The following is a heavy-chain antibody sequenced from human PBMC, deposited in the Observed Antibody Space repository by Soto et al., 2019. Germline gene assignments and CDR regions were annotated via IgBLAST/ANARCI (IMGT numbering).Heavy chain of an antibody. Sequence: GGSLRLSCAASGFTFSSYAMSWVRQAPGKGLEWVSAISGSGGSTYYADSVKGRFTISRDNSKNTLYLQMNSLRAEDTAVYYCAGVAMIVVVAHSPYYFDYWGQGTLVTVSS. CDR3: AGVAMIVVVAHSPYYFDY. CDR1: GFTFSSYA. J-gene: IGHJ4*02. V-gene: IGHV3-23*01. CDR2: ISGSGGST. D-gene: IGHD3-22*01.